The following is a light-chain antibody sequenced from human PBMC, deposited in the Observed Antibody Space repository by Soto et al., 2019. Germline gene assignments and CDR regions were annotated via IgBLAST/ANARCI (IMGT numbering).Light chain of an antibody. CDR1: QSVSNY. CDR2: DAS. J-gene: IGKJ2*01. V-gene: IGKV3-11*01. CDR3: QQRSNWPPYT. Sequence: EIVLTQSPATLSLSPGERATLSYRTSQSVSNYLNWYQQKPGQAPRLLIFDASNRAAGIPARFSGSGSGTDFTLTISSLEPEDFAVYHCQQRSNWPPYTFGQGTKLEIK.